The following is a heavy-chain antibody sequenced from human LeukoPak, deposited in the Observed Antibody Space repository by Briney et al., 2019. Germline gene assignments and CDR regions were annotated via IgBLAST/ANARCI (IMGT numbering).Heavy chain of an antibody. Sequence: PGGSLRLSCAASGFTFSSYAMHWVRQAPGKGLEWVAVISYDGSNKYYADSVKGRFTISRDNSKNTLYLQMNSLRAEDTAVYYCAREQQWLAAYYFDYWGQGTLVTVSS. J-gene: IGHJ4*02. V-gene: IGHV3-30-3*01. CDR1: GFTFSSYA. CDR3: AREQQWLAAYYFDY. CDR2: ISYDGSNK. D-gene: IGHD6-19*01.